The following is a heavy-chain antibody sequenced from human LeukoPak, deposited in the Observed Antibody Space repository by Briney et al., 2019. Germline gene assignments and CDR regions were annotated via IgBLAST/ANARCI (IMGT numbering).Heavy chain of an antibody. CDR3: ARDPLPIVVVPAAKNYGMDV. CDR2: IIPIFGTA. CDR1: GGTFSSYA. J-gene: IGHJ6*02. D-gene: IGHD2-2*01. V-gene: IGHV1-69*01. Sequence: SVKVSCKASGGTFSSYAISWVRQAPGQGLEWMGGIIPIFGTANYAQKFQGRVTITADESTSTVYMELSSLRSEDTAVYYCARDPLPIVVVPAAKNYGMDVWGQGTTVTVSS.